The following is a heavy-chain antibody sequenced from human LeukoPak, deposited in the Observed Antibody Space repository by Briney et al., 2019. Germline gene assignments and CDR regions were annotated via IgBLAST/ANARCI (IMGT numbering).Heavy chain of an antibody. CDR2: ISNSGNT. CDR3: ARGPYDSSGYPLPFDY. Sequence: SETLSLTCTVSGGSISIYYWSWLRQPPGKGPQWIGYISNSGNTNYNPSLKSRVTISVDTSKNQFSLKLSSVATADTAVYYCARGPYDSSGYPLPFDYWGQGTLVTVSS. V-gene: IGHV4-59*01. CDR1: GGSISIYY. D-gene: IGHD3-22*01. J-gene: IGHJ4*02.